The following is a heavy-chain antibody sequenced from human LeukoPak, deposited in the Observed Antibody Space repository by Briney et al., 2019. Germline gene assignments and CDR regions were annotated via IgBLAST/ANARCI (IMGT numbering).Heavy chain of an antibody. V-gene: IGHV4-59*01. D-gene: IGHD1-26*01. J-gene: IGHJ4*02. CDR2: IYYSGST. CDR1: GGSISTYY. CDR3: AREEALGSGSFDY. Sequence: PPETLSLTCTVSGGSISTYYWSWIRQPPGKGLEWIGYIYYSGSTSYNPSLKSRVTISVDTSKNQFSLKLSSVTAADTAVYYCAREEALGSGSFDYWGQGTLVTVSS.